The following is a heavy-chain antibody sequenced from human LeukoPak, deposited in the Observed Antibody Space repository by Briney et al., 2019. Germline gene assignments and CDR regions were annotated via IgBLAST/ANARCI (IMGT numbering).Heavy chain of an antibody. CDR1: GLTFSSFA. V-gene: IGHV3-23*01. J-gene: IGHJ6*04. CDR3: AKMKGATYHYYWAMDV. CDR2: MSGSGRST. D-gene: IGHD5-24*01. Sequence: PGGSLRLSCTASGLTFSSFAMSWVRQAAGKGLEWVSAMSGSGRSTYYADTVRGRFTVSRDNSKNTLYLQMTSLRAEDTALYGCAKMKGATYHYYWAMDVWGKGTAVAVSS.